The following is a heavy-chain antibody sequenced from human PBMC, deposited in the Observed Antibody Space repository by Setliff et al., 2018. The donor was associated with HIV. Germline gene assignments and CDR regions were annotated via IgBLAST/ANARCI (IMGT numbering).Heavy chain of an antibody. V-gene: IGHV4-39*01. D-gene: IGHD3-3*01. CDR3: ARGYYNFWSGYPPLDY. J-gene: IGHJ4*02. CDR1: GDSVNDRSYF. CDR2: FYYNGDS. Sequence: SETLSLTCTVSGDSVNDRSYFWGWIRQPPGRGLEWIGTFYYNGDSRYNPSPKSRVTISVDTSKNQFSLNLNSVTAADTAVYYCARGYYNFWSGYPPLDYWGQGTLVTVSS.